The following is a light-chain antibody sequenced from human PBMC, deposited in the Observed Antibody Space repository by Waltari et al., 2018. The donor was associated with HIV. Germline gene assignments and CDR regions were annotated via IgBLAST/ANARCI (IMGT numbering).Light chain of an antibody. CDR2: SNN. CDR1: SNNVGNQG. J-gene: IGLJ3*02. V-gene: IGLV10-54*01. CDR3: SAWDSSLRAQV. Sequence: QAGLTQPPSVSKGLRQTATLTCTGNSNNVGNQGATWLQFRQGPPPQLLSYSNNDRPSGIAERLSASRSGSTASLTITGLQPEDEADYYCSAWDSSLRAQVFGGGTKLTVL.